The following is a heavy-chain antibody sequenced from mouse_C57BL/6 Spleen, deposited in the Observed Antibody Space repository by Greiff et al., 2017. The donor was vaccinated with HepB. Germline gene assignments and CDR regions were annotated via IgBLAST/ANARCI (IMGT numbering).Heavy chain of an antibody. V-gene: IGHV2-9-1*01. D-gene: IGHD2-4*01. CDR1: GFSLTSYA. Sequence: VKLMESGPGLVAPSQSLPITCTVSGFSLTSYAISWVRQPPGKGLEWLGVIWPGGGTNYNSALKSRLSISKDNSKSQVLLKMNSLQSDDTARYYCARHDYVVGEFAYWGQGTLVTVSA. CDR3: ARHDYVVGEFAY. CDR2: IWPGGGT. J-gene: IGHJ3*01.